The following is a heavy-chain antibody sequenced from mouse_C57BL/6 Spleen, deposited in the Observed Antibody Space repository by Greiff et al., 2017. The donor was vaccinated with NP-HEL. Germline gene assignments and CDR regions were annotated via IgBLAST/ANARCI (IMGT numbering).Heavy chain of an antibody. CDR2: INYDGSST. CDR1: GFTFSDYY. D-gene: IGHD4-1*01. V-gene: IGHV5-16*01. CDR3: ARDPLTGIDY. J-gene: IGHJ2*01. Sequence: EVKLVESEGGLVQPGSSMKLSCTASGFTFSDYYMAWVRQVPEKGLEWVANINYDGSSTYYLDSLKSRFIISRDNAKNILYLQMSSLKSEDTATYYCARDPLTGIDYWGQGTTLTVSS.